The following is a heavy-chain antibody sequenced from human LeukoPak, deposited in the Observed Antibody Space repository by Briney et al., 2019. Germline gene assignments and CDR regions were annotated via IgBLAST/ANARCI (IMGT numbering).Heavy chain of an antibody. V-gene: IGHV4-34*01. CDR1: GGSFSGDY. D-gene: IGHD3-10*01. Sequence: SETLSLTCAVYGGSFSGDYWSWIRQPPGKGLEWIGEINHSGSTNYNPSLKSRVTISVDTSKNQFSLKLSSVTAADTAVYYCARGGYYGSGRYYPYHYWGQGTLVTVSS. CDR3: ARGGYYGSGRYYPYHY. J-gene: IGHJ4*02. CDR2: INHSGST.